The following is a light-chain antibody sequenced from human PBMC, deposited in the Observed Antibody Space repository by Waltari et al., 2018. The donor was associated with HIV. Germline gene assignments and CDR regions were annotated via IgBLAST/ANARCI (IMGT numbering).Light chain of an antibody. CDR3: QQDYSTPFT. Sequence: DIVMTQSPDSLAVSLGERATINCKSSQSVLYSSNNKNYLAWYQQKAGQPPKLLINWASTRESGVPDRFSGSGSGTDFSLTISSLQAEDVAVYYCQQDYSTPFTFGPGTKVDIK. V-gene: IGKV4-1*01. CDR1: QSVLYSSNNKNY. J-gene: IGKJ3*01. CDR2: WAS.